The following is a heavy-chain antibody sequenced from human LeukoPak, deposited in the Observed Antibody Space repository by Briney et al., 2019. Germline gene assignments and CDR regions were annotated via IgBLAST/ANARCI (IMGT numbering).Heavy chain of an antibody. J-gene: IGHJ3*02. CDR2: ISYDGSTK. V-gene: IGHV3-30*18. D-gene: IGHD5-18*01. CDR3: AKGLTPGIQLWPQDAFDI. Sequence: GGSLRLSCAASGFTFSRYGMHWVRQAPGKGLDWVAVISYDGSTKYCADSVKGRFTISRDNSKNTLYLQMSSLRTEDTAVYFCAKGLTPGIQLWPQDAFDIRGQGTMVTVSS. CDR1: GFTFSRYG.